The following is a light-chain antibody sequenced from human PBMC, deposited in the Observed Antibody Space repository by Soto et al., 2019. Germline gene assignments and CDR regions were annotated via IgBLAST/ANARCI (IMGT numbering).Light chain of an antibody. V-gene: IGKV3-15*01. CDR3: QQYDKWPPIT. CDR2: RAS. J-gene: IGKJ5*01. CDR1: QSVSSN. Sequence: IVMTQSPASLSVSPGGRAILSCRVSQSVSSNLAWYQQKPGQAPRLLIYRASTRATGIPARFSGSGSGTEFTLTITSLQSEDFAIYYCQQYDKWPPITFGQGTRLEI.